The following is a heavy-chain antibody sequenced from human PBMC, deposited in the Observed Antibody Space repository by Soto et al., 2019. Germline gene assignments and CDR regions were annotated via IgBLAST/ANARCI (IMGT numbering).Heavy chain of an antibody. CDR1: GGSISSYY. D-gene: IGHD2-2*01. CDR2: IYTSGST. J-gene: IGHJ4*02. V-gene: IGHV4-4*07. CDR3: ARACSSNSCYDVFDY. Sequence: QVQLQESGPGLLKPSETLSLTCTVSGGSISSYYWSWIRQPAGKGLEWIGRIYTSGSTNYNPSLKSRVTMSVDTSKNQFSLKLGSVTAADTAVYYCARACSSNSCYDVFDYWGQGTLVTVSS.